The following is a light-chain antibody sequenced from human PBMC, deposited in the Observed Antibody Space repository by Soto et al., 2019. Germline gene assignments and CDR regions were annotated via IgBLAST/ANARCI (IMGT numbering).Light chain of an antibody. J-gene: IGKJ1*01. CDR3: QQSYSTPWT. Sequence: DIKMTQSPSSLSASVGARVPITCRASQSISSYLNWYQQKPGKAPKVMIYAASSLQSGVPSRFSGSGSGTDFTLTISSLQPEDVATYYCQQSYSTPWTLGQGTKVDIK. V-gene: IGKV1-39*01. CDR1: QSISSY. CDR2: AAS.